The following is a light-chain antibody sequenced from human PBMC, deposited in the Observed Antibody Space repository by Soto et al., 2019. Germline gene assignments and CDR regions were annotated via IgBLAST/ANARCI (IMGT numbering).Light chain of an antibody. V-gene: IGKV3-20*01. Sequence: IVLTQSPGTLSLSPGDRATLSCRASHSMSNSNLAWYQHKPGQAPRLLIYGASNRATGIPDRFSGSGPGTDFILTINRLEPEDFAVYYCQEFASNFGGGTKVDIK. CDR1: HSMSNSN. J-gene: IGKJ4*01. CDR3: QEFASN. CDR2: GAS.